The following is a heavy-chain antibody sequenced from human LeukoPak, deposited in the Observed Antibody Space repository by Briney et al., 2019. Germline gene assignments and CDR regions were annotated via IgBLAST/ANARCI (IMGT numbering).Heavy chain of an antibody. D-gene: IGHD1-14*01. J-gene: IGHJ6*03. Sequence: SETLSLTCTVSGGSISSQYWSWVRQAPGKGLEWVGYIYDSGSTNYNPSLKSRVTISVDTSKNQFSLKVSSVTAADTAVYYCARSRGNYYYYYMDVWGKGTTVTVSS. CDR1: GGSISSQY. V-gene: IGHV4-59*11. CDR2: IYDSGST. CDR3: ARSRGNYYYYYMDV.